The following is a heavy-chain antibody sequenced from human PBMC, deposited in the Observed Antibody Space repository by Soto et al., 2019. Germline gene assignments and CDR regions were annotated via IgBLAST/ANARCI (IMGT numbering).Heavy chain of an antibody. Sequence: ASVKVSCKASGYSFTNNDVSWVRQATGQGLEWMGWMNPGSGDTGYAQKFQGRVTMTRDISIATAYMELSSLRSDDTAIYYCARMATFGSLNWFDSWGQGTLVSVSS. D-gene: IGHD3-16*01. CDR1: GYSFTNND. CDR3: ARMATFGSLNWFDS. CDR2: MNPGSGDT. J-gene: IGHJ5*01. V-gene: IGHV1-8*01.